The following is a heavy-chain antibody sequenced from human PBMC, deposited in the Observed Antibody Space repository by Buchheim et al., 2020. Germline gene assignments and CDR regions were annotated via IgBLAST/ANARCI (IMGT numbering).Heavy chain of an antibody. V-gene: IGHV3-23*01. D-gene: IGHD3-22*01. CDR3: AKDSYDSSGSRYDY. Sequence: EVQLLESGGGLVQPGGSLRLSCTASGFIFSSHAMSWVRQAPRKGLEWVSAISGSGDSTWYVDSVKGRFTISRDNSKNTLYLQMNSLRAEDTAVYYCAKDSYDSSGSRYDYWGQGTL. CDR1: GFIFSSHA. CDR2: ISGSGDST. J-gene: IGHJ4*02.